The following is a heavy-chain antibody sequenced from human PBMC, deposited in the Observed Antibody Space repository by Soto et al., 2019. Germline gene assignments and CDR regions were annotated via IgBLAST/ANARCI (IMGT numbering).Heavy chain of an antibody. D-gene: IGHD2-2*01. V-gene: IGHV3-30-3*01. Sequence: LRLSCAASGFTISNYGMHWVRQAPGKGLEWVAVISYDGTITYYADSVKGRFTISRDNSKNTLYLQMNSLRTEDTAVYYCATTRVGPCSSSICFSGIFDGMDVWGQGTTVTVSS. CDR1: GFTISNYG. J-gene: IGHJ6*02. CDR2: ISYDGTIT. CDR3: ATTRVGPCSSSICFSGIFDGMDV.